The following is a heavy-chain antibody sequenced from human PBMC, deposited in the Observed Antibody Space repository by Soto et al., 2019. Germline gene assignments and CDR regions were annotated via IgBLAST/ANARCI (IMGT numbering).Heavy chain of an antibody. CDR2: LNTYNGNT. CDR3: ARGMSTDYSDS. D-gene: IGHD4-17*01. Sequence: ASVKVSCKASGFTFTNYGISWVRQAPGQGLEWMGWLNTYNGNTNYAQMLQGRVTMTTDTSTSTAYMELRSLISDDTAVYFCARGMSTDYSDSWGQGTLVTVSS. CDR1: GFTFTNYG. V-gene: IGHV1-18*04. J-gene: IGHJ4*02.